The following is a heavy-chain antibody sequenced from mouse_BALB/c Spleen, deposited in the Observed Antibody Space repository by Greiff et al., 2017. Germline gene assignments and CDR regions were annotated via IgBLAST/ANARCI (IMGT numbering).Heavy chain of an antibody. CDR1: GFSLTGYG. J-gene: IGHJ2*01. V-gene: IGHV2-6-7*01. D-gene: IGHD1-1*01. CDR3: ARGDYYGSSYGYFDY. Sequence: VQLQQSGPGLVAPSQSLSITCTVSGFSLTGYGVNWVRQPPGKGLEWLGMIWGDGSTDYNSALKSRLSISKDNSKSQVFLKMNSLQTDDTARYYCARGDYYGSSYGYFDYWGQGTTLTVSS. CDR2: IWGDGST.